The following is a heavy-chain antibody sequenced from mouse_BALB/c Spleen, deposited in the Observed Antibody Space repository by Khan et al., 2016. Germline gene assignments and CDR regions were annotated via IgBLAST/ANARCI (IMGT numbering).Heavy chain of an antibody. CDR1: GFTFSDYY. CDR3: ARTYGNYGYFDV. Sequence: EVELVESGGGLVKPGGSLKLSCAASGFTFSDYYMYWVRQTPEKRLECVATIIDGGAYTYYPDSVKGRFTISRDTAKHHLYLQMSSLKSEDTAMYYCARTYGNYGYFDVWGAGTTVTVSS. V-gene: IGHV5-4*02. D-gene: IGHD1-1*02. J-gene: IGHJ1*01. CDR2: IIDGGAYT.